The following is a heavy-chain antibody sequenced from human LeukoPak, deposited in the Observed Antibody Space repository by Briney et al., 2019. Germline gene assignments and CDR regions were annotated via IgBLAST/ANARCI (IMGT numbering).Heavy chain of an antibody. Sequence: SETLSLTCAVYGGSFSGYYWSWIRQPPGKGLEWIGEINHSGSTNYNPSLKSRVAISVDTSKNQFSLKLSSVTAADTAVYYCARRYHRYYDYVWGSYRSGGWFDPWGQGTLVTVSS. CDR1: GGSFSGYY. V-gene: IGHV4-34*01. CDR3: ARRYHRYYDYVWGSYRSGGWFDP. J-gene: IGHJ5*02. D-gene: IGHD3-16*02. CDR2: INHSGST.